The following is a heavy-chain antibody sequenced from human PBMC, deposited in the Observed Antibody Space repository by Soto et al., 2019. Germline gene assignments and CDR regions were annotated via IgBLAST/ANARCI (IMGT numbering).Heavy chain of an antibody. J-gene: IGHJ6*02. V-gene: IGHV6-1*01. CDR1: GDSVSSNSAA. Sequence: SQTLSLPCAISGDSVSSNSAAWNWIRQSPSRGLEWLGRTYYRSKWYNDYAVSVKSRITINPDTSKNQFSLQLNSVTPEDTAVYYCARGALEPATVALYYYYGMDVWGQGTTVTVSS. CDR2: TYYRSKWYN. CDR3: ARGALEPATVALYYYYGMDV. D-gene: IGHD4-17*01.